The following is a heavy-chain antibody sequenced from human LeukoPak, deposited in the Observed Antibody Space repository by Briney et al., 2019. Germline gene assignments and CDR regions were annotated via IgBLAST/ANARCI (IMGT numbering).Heavy chain of an antibody. J-gene: IGHJ4*01. CDR2: IYYSGST. Sequence: SETLSLTCTVSGGSISSSSYYWGWIRQPPGKGLEWIGSIYYSGSTYYNPSLKSRVTISVDTSKNQFSLKLSSVTAADTAVYYCARGLTGGWAAVFDYWGRGILVTVSS. CDR3: ARGLTGGWAAVFDY. V-gene: IGHV4-39*07. CDR1: GGSISSSSYY. D-gene: IGHD1-26*01.